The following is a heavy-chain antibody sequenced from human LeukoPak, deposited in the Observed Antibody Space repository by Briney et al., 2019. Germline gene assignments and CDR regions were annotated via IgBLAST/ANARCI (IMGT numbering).Heavy chain of an antibody. Sequence: PSETLSLTCTVSGGSISTYYWSWIRQPPGKGLEWIGYIHYSGGAIYNPSLKSRVTISVDTSKNQFSLKLSSVTAADTAVYYCARSPYSSSWYTFDYWGQGTLVTVSS. J-gene: IGHJ4*02. CDR2: IHYSGGA. V-gene: IGHV4-59*01. CDR1: GGSISTYY. CDR3: ARSPYSSSWYTFDY. D-gene: IGHD6-13*01.